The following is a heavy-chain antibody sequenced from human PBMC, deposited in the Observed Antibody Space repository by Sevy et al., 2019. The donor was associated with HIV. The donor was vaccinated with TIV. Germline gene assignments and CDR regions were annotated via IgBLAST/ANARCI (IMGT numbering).Heavy chain of an antibody. CDR1: VFTFSDYW. V-gene: IGHV3-7*01. CDR3: ARGQLVQDY. Sequence: GGSLRLSCASSVFTFSDYWMTWVRQAPEKGLEWVANIKQDGSEKYYVDSVKGRFTISRDNAKNSLYLQMTSLRADDTALYYCARGQLVQDYWGQGTLVTVSS. CDR2: IKQDGSEK. D-gene: IGHD1-1*01. J-gene: IGHJ4*02.